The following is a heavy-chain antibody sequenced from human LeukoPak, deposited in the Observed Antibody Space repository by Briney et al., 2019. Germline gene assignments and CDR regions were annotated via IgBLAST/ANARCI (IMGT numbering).Heavy chain of an antibody. D-gene: IGHD2/OR15-2a*01. CDR1: GFTFSDYG. V-gene: IGHV3-23*01. J-gene: IGHJ4*02. CDR2: ISGSGGGA. CDR3: AKGRISPDY. Sequence: GGSLRLSCAASGFTFSDYGMSWVRQAPGKGLEWLSGISGSGGGAYYADSVKGRFTISRDNSQNTLYLQTNSLRAEDTAVYYCAKGRISPDYWGQGTLVTVSS.